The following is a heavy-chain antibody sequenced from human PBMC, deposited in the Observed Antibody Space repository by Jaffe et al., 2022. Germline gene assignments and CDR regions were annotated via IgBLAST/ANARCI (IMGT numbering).Heavy chain of an antibody. CDR1: GFTFSSYW. J-gene: IGHJ3*02. CDR2: IKQDGSEK. CDR3: ARDSPFISGDAFDI. V-gene: IGHV3-7*01. D-gene: IGHD3-10*01. Sequence: EVQLVESGGGLVQPGGSLRLSCAASGFTFSSYWMSWVRQAPGKGLEWVANIKQDGSEKYYVDSVKGRFTISRDNAKNSLYLQMNSLRAEDTAVYYCARDSPFISGDAFDIWGQGTMVTVSS.